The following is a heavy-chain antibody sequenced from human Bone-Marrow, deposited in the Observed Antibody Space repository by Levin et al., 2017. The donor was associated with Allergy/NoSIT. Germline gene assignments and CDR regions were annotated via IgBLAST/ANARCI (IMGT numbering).Heavy chain of an antibody. V-gene: IGHV3-23*01. D-gene: IGHD2-21*02. CDR2: ISGSGGST. Sequence: GGSLRLSCAASGFTFSSYAMSWVRQAPGKGLEWVSAISGSGGSTYYADSVKGRFTISRDNSKNTLYLQMNSLRAEDTAVYYCAKDLAAYCGGDCYRGYFQHWGQGTLVTVSS. J-gene: IGHJ1*01. CDR3: AKDLAAYCGGDCYRGYFQH. CDR1: GFTFSSYA.